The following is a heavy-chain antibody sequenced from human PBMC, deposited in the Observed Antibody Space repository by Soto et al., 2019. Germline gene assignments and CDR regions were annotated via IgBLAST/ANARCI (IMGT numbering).Heavy chain of an antibody. D-gene: IGHD6-19*01. J-gene: IGHJ5*02. CDR2: FDPIYGKA. CDR3: ATEQKWLKMNWFDP. V-gene: IGHV1-24*01. Sequence: PGKGLEWMGGFDPIYGKANYAQKFQGRVTMTEDTSTDTAYMELSSLRSEDTAVYYCATEQKWLKMNWFDPWGQGTLVTVSS.